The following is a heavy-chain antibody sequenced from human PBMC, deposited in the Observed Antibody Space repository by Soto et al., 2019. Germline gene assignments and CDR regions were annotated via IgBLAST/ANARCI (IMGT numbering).Heavy chain of an antibody. CDR3: ARLTYYDFWSGYHY. V-gene: IGHV4-39*01. J-gene: IGHJ4*02. CDR2: IYYIVST. Sequence: QLQLQESGPGLVKPSETLSLTCTVSGGSISRSSYYWGWIRQPPGKGLEWFGSIYYIVSTYYRPSLQSRVTIPVDTYNNQSYLKLSSVTAADTAVYYCARLTYYDFWSGYHYWGQRTLVTVCS. CDR1: GGSISRSSYY. D-gene: IGHD3-3*01.